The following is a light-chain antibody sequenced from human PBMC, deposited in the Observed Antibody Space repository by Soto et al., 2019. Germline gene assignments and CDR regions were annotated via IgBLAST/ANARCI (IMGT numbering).Light chain of an antibody. V-gene: IGKV3-20*01. CDR2: GAS. CDR3: QQYGSSPST. CDR1: LSVSSSY. J-gene: IGKJ2*01. Sequence: EIVLTQSPGTLSLSPGERATLSCRASLSVSSSYLAWYQQKPGQAPRLLIYGASSRATGIPDRFSGSGSGTAFTRTISRLEPEDFAVYYCQQYGSSPSTFGQGTKLEIK.